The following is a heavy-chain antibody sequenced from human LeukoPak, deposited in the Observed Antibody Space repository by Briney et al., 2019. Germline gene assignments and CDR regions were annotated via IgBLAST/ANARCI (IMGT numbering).Heavy chain of an antibody. V-gene: IGHV3-7*01. CDR3: ARDRSVGY. J-gene: IGHJ4*02. CDR2: IKQDGSEK. Sequence: PGGSLRLSCAASGFTFSSYGMSWVRQAPGKGLEWVANIKQDGSEKYYVDSVKGRFTISRDNAKNSLYLQMNSLRAEDTAVYYCARDRSVGYWGQGTLVTVSS. CDR1: GFTFSSYG.